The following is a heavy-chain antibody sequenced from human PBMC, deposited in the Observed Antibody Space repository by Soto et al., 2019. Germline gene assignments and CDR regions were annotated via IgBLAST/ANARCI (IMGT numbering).Heavy chain of an antibody. CDR3: ARGGPTIVDY. D-gene: IGHD2-21*01. J-gene: IGHJ4*02. V-gene: IGHV4-59*01. Sequence: PSETLSLTCTVSGGSISSYYWSWIRQPPGKGLEWIGYTYYSGSTNYNPSLKSRVTISVDTSKNQFSLKLSSVTAADTAVYYCARGGPTIVDYWGQGTLVTVSS. CDR2: TYYSGST. CDR1: GGSISSYY.